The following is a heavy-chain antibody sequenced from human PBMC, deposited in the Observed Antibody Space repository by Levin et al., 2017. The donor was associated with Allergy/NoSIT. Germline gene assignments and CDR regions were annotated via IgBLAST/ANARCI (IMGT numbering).Heavy chain of an antibody. D-gene: IGHD1-1*01. J-gene: IGHJ6*02. CDR2: IRPTSEII. CDR1: GFSFSKSG. V-gene: IGHV3-48*04. Sequence: PGESLKISCAASGFSFSKSGMNWVRQAPGQGLEWVSYIRPTSEIIHYADSVKGRFTISRDNAKNSLYLQMNSLRVEDTAIYYCVRDLTTIRGGMDVWGQGTTVTVSS. CDR3: VRDLTTIRGGMDV.